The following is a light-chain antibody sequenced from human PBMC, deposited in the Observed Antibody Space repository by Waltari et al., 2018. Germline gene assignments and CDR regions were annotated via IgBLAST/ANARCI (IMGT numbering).Light chain of an antibody. CDR1: PGVRRS. V-gene: IGKV3-20*01. CDR2: GAS. Sequence: SCRSSPGVRRSLAWYQQKPGRAPRLLIYGASTRAAGIPERFSGGGSGTDFSLTISRLEPEDFAVYYCQHYVSLPATFGQGTKVEIK. J-gene: IGKJ1*01. CDR3: QHYVSLPAT.